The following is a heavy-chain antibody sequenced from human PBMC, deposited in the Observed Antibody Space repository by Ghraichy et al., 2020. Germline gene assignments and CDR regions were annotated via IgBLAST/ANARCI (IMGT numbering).Heavy chain of an antibody. CDR2: IKGDGREK. D-gene: IGHD6-13*01. Sequence: GGSLRLSCAASGFNFGDYYMSWVRQAPGKGLEWVANIKGDGREKYYVDSVEGRFTISRDNAKNSLYLQMNSLRPEDAAVYYCARDQGSTSFFFFLGLDVWGQGTTVTVSS. CDR1: GFNFGDYY. V-gene: IGHV3-7*01. J-gene: IGHJ6*02. CDR3: ARDQGSTSFFFFLGLDV.